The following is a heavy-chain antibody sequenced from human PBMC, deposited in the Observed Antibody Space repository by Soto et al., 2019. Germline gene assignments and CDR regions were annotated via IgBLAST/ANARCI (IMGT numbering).Heavy chain of an antibody. CDR1: GFTFSSYA. Sequence: LRLSCAASGFTFSSYAMSWVRQAPGKGLEWVSAISGSGGSTYYADSVKGRFTISRDNSKNTLYLQMNSLRAEDTAVYYCAKDGIAVAGNYYYYGMDGWGQGTTITVSS. J-gene: IGHJ6*02. CDR2: ISGSGGST. D-gene: IGHD6-19*01. V-gene: IGHV3-23*01. CDR3: AKDGIAVAGNYYYYGMDG.